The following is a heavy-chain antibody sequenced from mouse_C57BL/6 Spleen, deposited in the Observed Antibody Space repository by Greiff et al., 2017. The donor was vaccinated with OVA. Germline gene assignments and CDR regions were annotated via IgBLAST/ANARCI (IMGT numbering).Heavy chain of an antibody. V-gene: IGHV1-74*01. CDR3: AIENSYYYGSSYGNFEV. CDR2: IHPSDSDT. D-gene: IGHD1-1*01. CDR1: GYTFTSYW. Sequence: VQLQQPGAELVKPGASVKVSCKASGYTFTSYWMHWVKQRPGQGLEWIGRIHPSDSDTNYNQKFKGKATLTVDKSSSTAYMQLSSLTSEDSAVYYCAIENSYYYGSSYGNFEVWGTGTTVTVSS. J-gene: IGHJ1*03.